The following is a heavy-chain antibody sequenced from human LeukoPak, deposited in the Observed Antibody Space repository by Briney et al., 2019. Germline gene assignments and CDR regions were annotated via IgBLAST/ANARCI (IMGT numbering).Heavy chain of an antibody. CDR2: IIPIFGTA. J-gene: IGHJ5*02. CDR1: GGTFSSYA. Sequence: VASVKVSCKASGGTFSSYAISWVRQAPGQGLEWMGGIIPIFGTANYAQKFQDRVTITADESTSTAYMELSSLRSEDTAVYYCARAHYYGSGSYNWFDPWGQGTLVTVSS. CDR3: ARAHYYGSGSYNWFDP. V-gene: IGHV1-69*13. D-gene: IGHD3-10*01.